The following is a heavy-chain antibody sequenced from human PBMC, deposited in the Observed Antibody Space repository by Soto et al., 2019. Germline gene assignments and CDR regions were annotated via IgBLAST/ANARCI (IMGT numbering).Heavy chain of an antibody. Sequence: EVQLVESEGGLVQRGGSLRLSCAASGFTFNYYWMHWVRQAPGQGLVWVSHIHSDGSRTTYADSVKGRFTISRDNAKNTLYLQMNSLRDEDTAVYYCARGDKGGFDLWGQGTTVTVSS. CDR3: ARGDKGGFDL. D-gene: IGHD2-21*02. V-gene: IGHV3-74*01. CDR2: IHSDGSRT. CDR1: GFTFNYYW. J-gene: IGHJ3*01.